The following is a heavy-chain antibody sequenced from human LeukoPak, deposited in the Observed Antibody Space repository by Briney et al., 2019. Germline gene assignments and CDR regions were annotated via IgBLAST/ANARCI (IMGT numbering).Heavy chain of an antibody. CDR2: IYYSGST. V-gene: IGHV4-39*01. D-gene: IGHD2-2*01. CDR1: GGSISSSSYY. Sequence: SETLSLTCTVSGGSISSSSYYWGWIRQPPGKGLEWIGSIYYSGSTYYNPSLKSRVTISVDTSKNQFSLKLSSVTAADTAVYYCARHNVVVVPAVTGGFDPWGQGTLVTVSS. J-gene: IGHJ5*02. CDR3: ARHNVVVVPAVTGGFDP.